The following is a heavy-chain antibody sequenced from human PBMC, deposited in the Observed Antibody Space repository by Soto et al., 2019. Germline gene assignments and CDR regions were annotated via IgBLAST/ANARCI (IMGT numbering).Heavy chain of an antibody. D-gene: IGHD3-9*01. CDR1: GDTLTSYG. CDR2: ISAYNGNT. CDR3: ARDRYDIPRGVFDI. J-gene: IGHJ3*02. V-gene: IGHV1-18*01. Sequence: ASVKVSCKASGDTLTSYGISWVRQAPGQGLEWMGWISAYNGNTNYAQKLQGRVTMTTDTSTSTAYMELRSLRSDDTAVYYCARDRYDIPRGVFDIWGQGTMVTVSS.